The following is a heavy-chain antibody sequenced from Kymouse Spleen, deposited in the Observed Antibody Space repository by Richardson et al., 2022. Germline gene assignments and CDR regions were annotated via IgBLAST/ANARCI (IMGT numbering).Heavy chain of an antibody. D-gene: IGHD1-7*01. J-gene: IGHJ4*02. Sequence: QVQLQQWGAGLLKPSETLSLTCAVYGGSFSGYYWSWIRQPPGKGLEWIGEINHSGSTNYNPSLKSRVTISVDTSKNQFSLKLSSVTAADTAVYYCARGQLELGGYYFDYWGQGTLVTVSS. V-gene: IGHV4-34*01. CDR1: GGSFSGYY. CDR2: INHSGST. CDR3: ARGQLELGGYYFDY.